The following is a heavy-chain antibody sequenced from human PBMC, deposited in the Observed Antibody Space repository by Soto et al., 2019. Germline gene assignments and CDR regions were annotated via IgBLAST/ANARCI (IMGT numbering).Heavy chain of an antibody. CDR3: AHGLTGWQSDY. CDR2: IYWDDDK. Sequence: QITLKESGPTLVKPTQTLTLTCTFSGFSFTTTGVTVCWIRQPPGKALEWLALIYWDDDKRYSPSLRNRLTITKDTSKNQVVLTMTNMDPLDTATYSCAHGLTGWQSDYWGQGTLVTVSS. D-gene: IGHD1-20*01. J-gene: IGHJ4*02. CDR1: GFSFTTTGVT. V-gene: IGHV2-5*02.